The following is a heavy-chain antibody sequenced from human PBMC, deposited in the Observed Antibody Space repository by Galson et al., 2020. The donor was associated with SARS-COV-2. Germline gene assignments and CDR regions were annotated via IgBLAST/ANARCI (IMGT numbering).Heavy chain of an antibody. CDR2: FNSTRST. CDR1: GGSLSGYY. D-gene: IGHD2-21*02. CDR3: AKDENFFLVGTATRMCYFDY. J-gene: IGHJ4*02. Sequence: QTLSPSCAVYGGSLSGYYWTWIRQPPGTRLEWIREFNSTRSTNYTPSIKSPVTISVDTSTNHFSLKLSSVPAAATAVYFCAKDENFFLVGTATRMCYFDYWGLGTLATVAS. V-gene: IGHV4-34*01.